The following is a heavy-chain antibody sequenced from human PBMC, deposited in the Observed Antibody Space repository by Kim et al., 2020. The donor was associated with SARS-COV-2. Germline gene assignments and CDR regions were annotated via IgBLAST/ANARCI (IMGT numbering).Heavy chain of an antibody. Sequence: SETLSLTCAVYGGSFSGYYWSWIRQPPGKGLEWIGEINHSGSTNYNPSLKSRVTISVDTSKNQFSLKLSSVTAADTAVYYCARAGGGYCSGGSCPWYGFRYYYGMDVWGQGTTVTVSS. J-gene: IGHJ6*02. V-gene: IGHV4-34*01. CDR1: GGSFSGYY. CDR3: ARAGGGYCSGGSCPWYGFRYYYGMDV. D-gene: IGHD2-15*01. CDR2: INHSGST.